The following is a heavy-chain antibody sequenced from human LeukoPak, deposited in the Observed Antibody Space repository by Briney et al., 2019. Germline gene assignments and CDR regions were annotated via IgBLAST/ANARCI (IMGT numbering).Heavy chain of an antibody. CDR2: IYYSGST. J-gene: IGHJ4*02. CDR3: ASSLRGPFDY. V-gene: IGHV4-39*07. CDR1: GGSISSSSYY. Sequence: ASETLSLTCTVSGGSISSSSYYWGWIRQPPGKGLEWIGSIYYSGSTYYNPSLKSRVTISVDTSKNQFSLKLSSVTAADTAVYYCASSLRGPFDYWGQGTLVTVSS. D-gene: IGHD3-16*01.